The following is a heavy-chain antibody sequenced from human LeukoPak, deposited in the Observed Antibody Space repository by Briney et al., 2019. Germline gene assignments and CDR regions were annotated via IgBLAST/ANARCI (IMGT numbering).Heavy chain of an antibody. Sequence: GESLKISCKGSGYSFTSYWIGWVRQMPGKGLEWMGIIYPGDSDTRYSPSLQGQVTISADKSISTAYLQWSSLKASDTAMYYCARQPYSSSWYGAFDIWGQGTMVTVSS. J-gene: IGHJ3*02. V-gene: IGHV5-51*01. CDR2: IYPGDSDT. D-gene: IGHD6-13*01. CDR1: GYSFTSYW. CDR3: ARQPYSSSWYGAFDI.